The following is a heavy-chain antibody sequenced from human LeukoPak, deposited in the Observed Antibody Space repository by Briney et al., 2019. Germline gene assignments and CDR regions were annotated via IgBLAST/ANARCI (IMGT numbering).Heavy chain of an antibody. CDR3: ASGPPATYSTSGEKAFDI. J-gene: IGHJ3*02. CDR1: GGTFSSYA. V-gene: IGHV1-69*05. Sequence: SVKVSCKSSGGTFSSYAISWVRQAPGQGLEWMGGIIPIFGTANYAQKFQGRVTITTDESTSTAYMELSSLRSEDTAVYYCASGPPATYSTSGEKAFDIWGQGTMVTVSS. D-gene: IGHD6-6*01. CDR2: IIPIFGTA.